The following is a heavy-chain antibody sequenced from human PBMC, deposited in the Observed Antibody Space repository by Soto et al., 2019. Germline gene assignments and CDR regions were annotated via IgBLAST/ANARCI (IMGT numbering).Heavy chain of an antibody. V-gene: IGHV1-18*01. CDR3: TRDRSIFPFDY. CDR2: ISAYNGNI. CDR1: GYTFTSYG. J-gene: IGHJ4*02. Sequence: QVQLVQSGAEVKKPGASVKVSCKASGYTFTSYGISWVRQAPGQGLEWMGWISAYNGNIKYAQKLQGRVTMTTDTSPSTAYTELRSLRSDDTALYYCTRDRSIFPFDYWGQGTLVTVSS. D-gene: IGHD3-9*01.